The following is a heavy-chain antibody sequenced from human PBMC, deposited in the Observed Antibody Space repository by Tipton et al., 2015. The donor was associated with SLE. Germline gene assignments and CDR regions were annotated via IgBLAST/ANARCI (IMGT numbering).Heavy chain of an antibody. J-gene: IGHJ2*01. CDR3: ARMREYFYGSGSTWYLDL. Sequence: TLSLTCTVSGGSISSSSYSWGWIRQPPGKGLEWIGNIFYNKSTNYNPSLKSRVTISVDTPTNQFSLKLTSVTAADTAVYYCARMREYFYGSGSTWYLDLWGRDTLVTVSS. D-gene: IGHD3-10*01. CDR2: IFYNKST. V-gene: IGHV4-39*07. CDR1: GGSISSSSYS.